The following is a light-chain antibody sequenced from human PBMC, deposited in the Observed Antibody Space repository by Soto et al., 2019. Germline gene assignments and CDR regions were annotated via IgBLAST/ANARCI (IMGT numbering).Light chain of an antibody. CDR3: QHYDNLPFT. Sequence: DIQMTQSPSSLSASVGDRVTITCQASQDISNYLNWYQQKPGKAPKLLIYDASNLEIGVPSRFSGSGSGTDFTFTISSLQPEDIATYYCQHYDNLPFTFGPGTKVDIK. V-gene: IGKV1-33*01. CDR2: DAS. J-gene: IGKJ3*01. CDR1: QDISNY.